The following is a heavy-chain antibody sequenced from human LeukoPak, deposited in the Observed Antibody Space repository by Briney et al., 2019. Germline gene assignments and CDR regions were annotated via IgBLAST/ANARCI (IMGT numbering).Heavy chain of an antibody. CDR2: INTNTGNP. Sequence: GASVKVSCKASGYTFTSYAMNWVRQAPGQGLEWMGWINTNTGNPTYAQGFTGRFVFSLDTSVSTAYLQISSLKAEDTAVYYCARVSSKAMVRGIITKKNYSYYYMDVWGKGTTVTISS. CDR3: ARVSSKAMVRGIITKKNYSYYYMDV. CDR1: GYTFTSYA. V-gene: IGHV7-4-1*02. D-gene: IGHD3-10*01. J-gene: IGHJ6*03.